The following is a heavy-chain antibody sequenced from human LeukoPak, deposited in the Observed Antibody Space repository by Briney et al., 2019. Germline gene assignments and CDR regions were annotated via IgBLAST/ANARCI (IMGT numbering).Heavy chain of an antibody. Sequence: PGGSLRLSCAASGFTFSDYYMSWIRQAPGKGLEWVSYISSSGSTIYYADSVKGRFTISRDNAKNSLYLQMNSLRAEDTAVYYCARDSRSCRSSDCRGDAFGIWGQGTMVTVSS. J-gene: IGHJ3*02. CDR1: GFTFSDYY. CDR3: ARDSRSCRSSDCRGDAFGI. CDR2: ISSSGSTI. V-gene: IGHV3-11*04. D-gene: IGHD6-25*01.